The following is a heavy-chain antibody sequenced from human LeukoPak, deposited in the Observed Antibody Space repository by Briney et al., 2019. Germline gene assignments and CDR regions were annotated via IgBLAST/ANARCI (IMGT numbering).Heavy chain of an antibody. V-gene: IGHV3-30*02. J-gene: IGHJ4*02. CDR2: VPTDGRIK. Sequence: PGGSLRLSRAASLLTLSNYGIHWVREAPGKGLGWVAFVPTDGRIKDDADSVKSRFTISRDNSRTTVYLQMHSLRAEDTAMDHCAKDRPAAHFDYWGQGTLCTVSP. CDR1: LLTLSNYG. D-gene: IGHD2-2*01. CDR3: AKDRPAAHFDY.